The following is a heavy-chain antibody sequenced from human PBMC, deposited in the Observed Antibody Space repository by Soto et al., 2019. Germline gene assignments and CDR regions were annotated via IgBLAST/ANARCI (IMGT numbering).Heavy chain of an antibody. CDR2: ISSSSSYI. CDR1: GFTFISDS. D-gene: IGHD4-17*01. J-gene: IGHJ4*02. CDR3: AIDRLWGSTVVHFDY. V-gene: IGHV3-21*01. Sequence: EVQLVESGGGLVKPCGYLILFCAASGFTFISDSMNWFRLARGKGLEWVSSISSSSSYIYYADSVKGRFTISRDNAKNSLYLQMNSLRAEDTAVYYCAIDRLWGSTVVHFDYWGQGTLVTVSS.